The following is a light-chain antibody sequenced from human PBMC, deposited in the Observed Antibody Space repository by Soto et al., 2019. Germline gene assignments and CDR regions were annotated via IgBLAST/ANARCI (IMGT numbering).Light chain of an antibody. CDR3: EQYDILPT. CDR2: DVS. J-gene: IGKJ2*01. V-gene: IGKV1-33*01. CDR1: QDIRNF. Sequence: DIPMTQSPSSLSASVGDRVTITCQARQDIRNFLNWYQQKPGKAPKILIYDVSNLETRVLSRFGASGSGTYLSFTITSLQPADIATYYCEQYDILPTFGQGTKLEIK.